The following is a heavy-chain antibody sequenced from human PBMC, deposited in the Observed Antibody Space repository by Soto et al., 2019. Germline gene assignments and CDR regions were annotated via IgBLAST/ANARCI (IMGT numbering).Heavy chain of an antibody. CDR2: ISINGGDSNGGTT. V-gene: IGHV3-64D*08. Sequence: GGSLRLSCSASGFTFSSYAMHWVRQAPGKGLEYVSAISINGGDSNGGTTYYADSVKGRFTISRDNSKNTLYLQMTSLGPEDTAVYYCVKGGGNNHWDWFDPWGRGTLVTVSS. CDR1: GFTFSSYA. CDR3: VKGGGNNHWDWFDP. D-gene: IGHD2-15*01. J-gene: IGHJ5*02.